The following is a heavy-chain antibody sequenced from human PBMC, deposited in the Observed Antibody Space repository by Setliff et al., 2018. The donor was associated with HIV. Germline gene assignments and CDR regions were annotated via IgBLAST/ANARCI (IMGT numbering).Heavy chain of an antibody. CDR1: GFTFSSYE. Sequence: PGGSLRLSCAASGFTFSSYEMNWVRQAPGKGLEWVSYISSSGGTIYYSDSVKGRFTISRDNAQNSVFLQMNSLRAEDTAVYYCARRRGYCSGYNQDIWASDYWGQGTLVTVSS. D-gene: IGHD2-15*01. V-gene: IGHV3-48*03. CDR3: ARRRGYCSGYNQDIWASDY. CDR2: ISSSGGTI. J-gene: IGHJ4*02.